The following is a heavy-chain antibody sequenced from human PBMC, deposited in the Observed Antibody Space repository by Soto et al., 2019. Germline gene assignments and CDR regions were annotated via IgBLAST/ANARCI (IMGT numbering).Heavy chain of an antibody. CDR3: ARVPYYYDSSGYPMTNFDY. CDR1: GGSIISGDYY. CDR2: IYYSGST. D-gene: IGHD3-22*01. J-gene: IGHJ4*02. Sequence: SETLSLTCTVSGGSIISGDYYWIWIRQPPGKGLEWIGYIYYSGSTYYNPSLKSRVTISVDTSKNQFSLKLSSVTAADTAVYYCARVPYYYDSSGYPMTNFDYWGQGTLVTVSS. V-gene: IGHV4-30-4*01.